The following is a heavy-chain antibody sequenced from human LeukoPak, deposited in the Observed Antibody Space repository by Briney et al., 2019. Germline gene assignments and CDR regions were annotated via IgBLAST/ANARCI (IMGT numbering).Heavy chain of an antibody. J-gene: IGHJ5*02. CDR1: RDTFSSYA. Sequence: GSSVKVSCKASRDTFSSYAISWVRQAPGQGLEWMGGIIPIFGAANYAQKFQGRFTITADKSTTTVYMELRSLRSEDTAVYYCARKTQAATPGSLEFDPWGQGTPVTVSS. V-gene: IGHV1-69*06. CDR2: IIPIFGAA. D-gene: IGHD6-13*01. CDR3: ARKTQAATPGSLEFDP.